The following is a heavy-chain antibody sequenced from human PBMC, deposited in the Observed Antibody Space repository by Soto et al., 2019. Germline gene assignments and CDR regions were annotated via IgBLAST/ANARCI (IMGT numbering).Heavy chain of an antibody. Sequence: GGSLRLSCAASGFTFSSYAMSWVRQAPGKGLEWVSAISNSGGSTYYADSVEGRFTISRDNFKNTLYLQMNSLRAGDTAVYYCAKAADWPWNLDYWGQGTQVTVSS. CDR1: GFTFSSYA. CDR3: AKAADWPWNLDY. CDR2: ISNSGGST. V-gene: IGHV3-23*01. D-gene: IGHD3-9*01. J-gene: IGHJ4*02.